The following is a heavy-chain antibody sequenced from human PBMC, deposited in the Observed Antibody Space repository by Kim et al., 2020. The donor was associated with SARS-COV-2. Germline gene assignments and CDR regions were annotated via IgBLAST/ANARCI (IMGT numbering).Heavy chain of an antibody. CDR1: GFTFRRHG. J-gene: IGHJ4*02. V-gene: IGHV3-33*01. CDR3: ARDLQTGYVGDY. CDR2: IWFDGSKE. D-gene: IGHD5-12*01. Sequence: GGSLRLSCAASGFTFRRHGMHWVRQAPDKGLEWVAIIWFDGSKEYYADSVKGRFTISRDNSKNTLYLQMNSLRVEDTAMYYCARDLQTGYVGDYWGQGTLVTVSS.